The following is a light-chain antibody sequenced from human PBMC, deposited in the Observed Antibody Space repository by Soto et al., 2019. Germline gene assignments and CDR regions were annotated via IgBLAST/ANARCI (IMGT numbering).Light chain of an antibody. V-gene: IGKV3-11*01. Sequence: EIVLTHSPATLALSPCERATLSVRAGQSVSSYLAWYQQKPGQAPRLLIYDASNRATGIPARFSGSGSGTDFTLTISSLEPEDFAVYYCQQRSNWPPRGTFGGGTKV. CDR1: QSVSSY. CDR2: DAS. CDR3: QQRSNWPPRGT. J-gene: IGKJ4*01.